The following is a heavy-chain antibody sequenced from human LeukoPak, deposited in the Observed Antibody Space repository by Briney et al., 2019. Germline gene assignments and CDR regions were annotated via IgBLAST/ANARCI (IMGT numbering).Heavy chain of an antibody. Sequence: PGGSLRLSCAASGFTFSSYSMNWVRQAPGKGLEWVSSISSSSSYIYYADSVKGRFTISRDNSKNTLYLQMNSLRAEDTAVYYCAKPSSVAGTLNAFDIWGQGTMVTVSS. CDR1: GFTFSSYS. CDR3: AKPSSVAGTLNAFDI. CDR2: ISSSSSYI. D-gene: IGHD6-19*01. J-gene: IGHJ3*02. V-gene: IGHV3-21*04.